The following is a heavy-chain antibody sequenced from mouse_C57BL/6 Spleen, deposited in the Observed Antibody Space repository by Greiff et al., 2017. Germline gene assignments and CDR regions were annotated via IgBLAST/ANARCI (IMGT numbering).Heavy chain of an antibody. J-gene: IGHJ3*01. Sequence: VQLQQSVAELVRPGASVKLSCTASGFNIKNTYMHWVKQRPEQGLEWIGRIDPANGTTKYAPKFQGKATITADKSSNTAYLQLSSLTSEDTAIYCCAREGYGSSYGFAYWGQGTLVTVSA. V-gene: IGHV14-3*01. D-gene: IGHD1-1*01. CDR1: GFNIKNTY. CDR2: IDPANGTT. CDR3: AREGYGSSYGFAY.